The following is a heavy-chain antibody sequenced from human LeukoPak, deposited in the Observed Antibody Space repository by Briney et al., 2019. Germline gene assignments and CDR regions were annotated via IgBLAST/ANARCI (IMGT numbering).Heavy chain of an antibody. J-gene: IGHJ4*02. Sequence: SETLSLTCAVSGGSFSGYYWSWIRQPPGKGLEWIGEINHSGSTNYNPSLKSRVTISVDTSKNQFSLKLSSVTAADTAVYYCARRRGYSYGYFDYWGQGTLVTVSS. CDR3: ARRRGYSYGYFDY. CDR2: INHSGST. D-gene: IGHD5-18*01. CDR1: GGSFSGYY. V-gene: IGHV4-34*01.